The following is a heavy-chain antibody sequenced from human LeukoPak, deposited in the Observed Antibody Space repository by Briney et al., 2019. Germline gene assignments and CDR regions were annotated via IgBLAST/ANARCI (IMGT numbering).Heavy chain of an antibody. J-gene: IGHJ3*02. CDR2: ISGSGGST. D-gene: IGHD6-13*01. Sequence: GGSLRLSCAASGFTSSSYAMSWVRQAPGKGLEWVSAISGSGGSTYYADAVKGRFTISRDNSKNTLYLQMNSLRAEDTAVYYCAESSSWPGDAFDIWGQGTMVTVSS. CDR3: AESSSWPGDAFDI. CDR1: GFTSSSYA. V-gene: IGHV3-23*01.